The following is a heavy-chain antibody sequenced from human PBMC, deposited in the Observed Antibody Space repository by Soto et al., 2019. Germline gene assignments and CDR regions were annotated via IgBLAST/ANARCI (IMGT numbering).Heavy chain of an antibody. CDR1: GFTFSDHQ. V-gene: IGHV3-72*01. CDR3: ARVVGAQNWFDP. J-gene: IGHJ5*02. Sequence: EVQLVESGGGLVQPGGSLRLSCAASGFTFSDHQMDWVRQAPGKGLEWVGRTRNKANSYTTEYAASVKGRFTISRDDSKNSLYLQMNSLKTEETAVYYCARVVGAQNWFDPWGQGTLVTVSS. CDR2: TRNKANSYTT. D-gene: IGHD1-26*01.